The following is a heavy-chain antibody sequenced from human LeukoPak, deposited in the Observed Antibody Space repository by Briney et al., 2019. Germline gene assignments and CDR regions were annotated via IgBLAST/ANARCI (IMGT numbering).Heavy chain of an antibody. J-gene: IGHJ3*02. CDR2: IYPGDSDT. Sequence: GESLKISCKGSGYSFTSYWIGWVRQMPGKGLEWMGIIYPGDSDTRYSPSFQGQVTISADKSISTAYLQWSSLKASDTAMYYCARIVSYYDSSGRRTHDAFDIWGQGTMVTVSS. V-gene: IGHV5-51*01. D-gene: IGHD3-22*01. CDR3: ARIVSYYDSSGRRTHDAFDI. CDR1: GYSFTSYW.